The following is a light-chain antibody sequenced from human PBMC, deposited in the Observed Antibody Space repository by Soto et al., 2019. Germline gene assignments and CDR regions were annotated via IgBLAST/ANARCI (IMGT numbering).Light chain of an antibody. V-gene: IGKV3-20*01. J-gene: IGKJ1*01. CDR3: HQSGSSPRT. CDR1: QSVSSSY. CDR2: GAS. Sequence: EIGLTQSPGTLSLSPGEIDTLSCRASQSVSSSYLAWYQQKPGQAPRLLIYGASSRATGIPDRFSGSGSAKHLTRPIRRHKPENSAVYECHQSGSSPRTCGTEINVEIK.